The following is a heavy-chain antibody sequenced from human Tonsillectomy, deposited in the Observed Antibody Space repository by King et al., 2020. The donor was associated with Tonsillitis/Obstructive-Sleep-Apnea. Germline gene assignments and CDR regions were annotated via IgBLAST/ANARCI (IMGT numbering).Heavy chain of an antibody. CDR2: INHSGST. CDR1: GGSFSGYY. Sequence: VQLQQWGAGLLKPSETLSLTCAVYGGSFSGYYWSWIRQHPGKGLEWIGEINHSGSTNYNPSLKSRVTISVDTSKNQFSLKLSSVTAADTAVYYCASSRGADIVVVPAAERRYYFDYWGQGTLVTVSS. V-gene: IGHV4-34*01. CDR3: ASSRGADIVVVPAAERRYYFDY. J-gene: IGHJ4*02. D-gene: IGHD2-2*01.